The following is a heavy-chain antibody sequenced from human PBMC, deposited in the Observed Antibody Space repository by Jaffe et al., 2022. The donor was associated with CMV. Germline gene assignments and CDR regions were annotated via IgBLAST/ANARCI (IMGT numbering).Heavy chain of an antibody. CDR1: GGSFSGYY. Sequence: QVQLQQWGAGLLKPSETLSLTCAVYGGSFSGYYWSWIRQPPGKGLEWIGEINHSGSTNYNPSLKSRVTISVDTSKNQFSLKLSSVTAADTAVYYCARGRIAALYYYYGMDVWGQGTTVTVSS. CDR3: ARGRIAALYYYYGMDV. D-gene: IGHD6-6*01. V-gene: IGHV4-34*01. J-gene: IGHJ6*02. CDR2: INHSGST.